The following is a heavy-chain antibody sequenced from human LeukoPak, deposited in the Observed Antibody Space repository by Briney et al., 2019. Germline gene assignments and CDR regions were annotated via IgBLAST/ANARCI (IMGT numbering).Heavy chain of an antibody. Sequence: SETLSLTCTVSGGSISSHYWSWIRQPPGKGLEWIGYIYYSGGTNYNPSLKSRVTISVDTSKNQSSLKLSSVTAADTAVYYCAREGSLSGFHYMDVWGKGTTVTVSS. CDR3: AREGSLSGFHYMDV. D-gene: IGHD3-3*01. V-gene: IGHV4-59*11. J-gene: IGHJ6*03. CDR1: GGSISSHY. CDR2: IYYSGGT.